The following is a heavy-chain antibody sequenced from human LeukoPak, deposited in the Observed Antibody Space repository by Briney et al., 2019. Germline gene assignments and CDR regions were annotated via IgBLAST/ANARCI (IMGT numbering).Heavy chain of an antibody. D-gene: IGHD3/OR15-3a*01. Sequence: GGSLRLSCAASGFTFSDYYMNWVRQAPGKGLEWVSSISSSSSYIYYADSVKGRFTISRDNAKNSLYLQMNSLRAEDTAVYYCARARIFDWNFDYWGQGTLVTVSS. CDR2: ISSSSSYI. CDR1: GFTFSDYY. V-gene: IGHV3-21*01. J-gene: IGHJ4*02. CDR3: ARARIFDWNFDY.